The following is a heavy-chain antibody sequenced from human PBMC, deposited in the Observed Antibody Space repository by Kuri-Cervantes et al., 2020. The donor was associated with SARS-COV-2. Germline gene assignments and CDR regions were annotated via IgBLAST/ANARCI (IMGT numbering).Heavy chain of an antibody. Sequence: LRLSCTVSGGSISSGDYYWSWIRQPPGKGLEWIGYIYYSGSTYYNPSLKSRVTISVDTSKNQFSLKLSSVTAADTAVYYCARRGCSSTSCRAFDPWGQGTLVTVSS. CDR3: ARRGCSSTSCRAFDP. D-gene: IGHD2-2*01. CDR1: GGSISSGDYY. CDR2: IYYSGST. J-gene: IGHJ5*02. V-gene: IGHV4-30-4*08.